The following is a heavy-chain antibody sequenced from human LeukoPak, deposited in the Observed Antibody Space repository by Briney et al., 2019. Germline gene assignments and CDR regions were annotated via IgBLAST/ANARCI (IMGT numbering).Heavy chain of an antibody. J-gene: IGHJ4*02. CDR3: AREIAGYSYGAFDY. D-gene: IGHD5-18*01. CDR1: GFTFSTYN. CDR2: INSRSSYI. Sequence: GGSLRLSCAASGFTFSTYNMNWVRQAPGKGLEWVSSINSRSSYIYYADSVKGRFTVSRGNAQNSLYLQMNSLRAEDTAVYYCAREIAGYSYGAFDYWGQGTLVTVSS. V-gene: IGHV3-21*01.